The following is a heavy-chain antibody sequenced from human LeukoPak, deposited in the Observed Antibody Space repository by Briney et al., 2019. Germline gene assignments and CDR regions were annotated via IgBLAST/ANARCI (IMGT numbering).Heavy chain of an antibody. J-gene: IGHJ4*02. CDR2: ISYDGRNK. CDR1: GFIFSTYA. V-gene: IGHV3-30*04. Sequence: GRSLRLSCAASGFIFSTYAIHWVRQAPGKGLEWAAVISYDGRNKYYADSVKGRFSISRDNSKNTLSLQMNSLRPEDTALYYCARDVSHYDRSGYSLDYWGQGTLVTVSS. D-gene: IGHD3-22*01. CDR3: ARDVSHYDRSGYSLDY.